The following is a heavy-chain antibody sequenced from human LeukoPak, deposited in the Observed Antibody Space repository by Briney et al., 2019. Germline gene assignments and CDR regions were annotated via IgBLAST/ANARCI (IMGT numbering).Heavy chain of an antibody. CDR1: GLTASHNVNNA. V-gene: IGHV3-23*01. CDR3: AKGDRAAGGPYLYNWFDP. CDR2: ITTSGST. Sequence: PGGSLRLSCAASGLTASHNVNNAMSWVRHAPGKGLEWVSGITTSGSTYYADSVKGRFTISRENSNNTLYLHMDSLRAEDTAVYYCAKGDRAAGGPYLYNWFDPWGQGTLVTVSS. D-gene: IGHD6-13*01. J-gene: IGHJ5*02.